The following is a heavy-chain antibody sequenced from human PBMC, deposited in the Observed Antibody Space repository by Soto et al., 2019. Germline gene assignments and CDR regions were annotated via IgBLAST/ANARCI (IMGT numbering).Heavy chain of an antibody. V-gene: IGHV1-18*01. CDR2: ISAYNGHT. D-gene: IGHD2-21*01. Sequence: QVQLVQSGAEVKKPGASVKVSCKASGYTFTSYGISWVRQAPGQGLEWMGWISAYNGHTNYAQKLQGRVTMPTDTSTSTAYMQLRTLRPDDTAGYSWARANSGPPGLYWGHGTLVTVSS. J-gene: IGHJ4*01. CDR1: GYTFTSYG. CDR3: ARANSGPPGLY.